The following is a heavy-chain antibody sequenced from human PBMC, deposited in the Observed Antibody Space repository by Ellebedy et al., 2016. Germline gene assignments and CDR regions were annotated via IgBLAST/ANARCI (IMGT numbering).Heavy chain of an antibody. Sequence: GGSLRLXXAASGFTFDDYVIHWVRHAPGRGLEWVSGISWNSGKIGYADSVKGRFTISRDNAKNSLYLQMNSLRAEDTALYHCAKDIGSNSSKYFDYWGQGTLVTVSS. CDR2: ISWNSGKI. CDR1: GFTFDDYV. D-gene: IGHD2-2*01. V-gene: IGHV3-9*01. J-gene: IGHJ4*02. CDR3: AKDIGSNSSKYFDY.